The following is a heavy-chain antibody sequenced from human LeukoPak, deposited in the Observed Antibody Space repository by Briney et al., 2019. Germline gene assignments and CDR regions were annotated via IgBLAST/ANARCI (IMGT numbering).Heavy chain of an antibody. Sequence: PGGSLRLSCAASGFTFSSYEMNSVRQAPGKGLGWVSYISSSGSTIYYADSVKGRFTISRDNAKNSLYLQMNSLRAEDTAVYYCARDAMTTDFDYWGQGTLVTVSS. CDR3: ARDAMTTDFDY. CDR1: GFTFSSYE. D-gene: IGHD4-17*01. CDR2: ISSSGSTI. V-gene: IGHV3-48*03. J-gene: IGHJ4*02.